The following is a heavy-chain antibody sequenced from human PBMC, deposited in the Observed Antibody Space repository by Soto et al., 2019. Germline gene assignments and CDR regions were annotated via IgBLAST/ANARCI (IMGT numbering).Heavy chain of an antibody. CDR1: GGSISSSNW. D-gene: IGHD3-22*01. CDR3: ARVVITAVIPNWFDP. CDR2: IYHSGST. V-gene: IGHV4-4*02. Sequence: SETLSLTCAVSGGSISSSNWWSWVRQPPGKGLEWIGEIYHSGSTNYNPSLKRRVTISVDKSKNQFSLKLSSVTAADTAVYYCARVVITAVIPNWFDPWGQGTLVTVSS. J-gene: IGHJ5*02.